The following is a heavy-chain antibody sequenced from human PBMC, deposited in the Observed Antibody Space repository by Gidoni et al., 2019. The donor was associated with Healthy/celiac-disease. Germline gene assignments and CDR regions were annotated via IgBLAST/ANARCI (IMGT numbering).Heavy chain of an antibody. J-gene: IGHJ4*02. D-gene: IGHD7-27*01. CDR1: GFTFSSYA. CDR2: IRASGGST. V-gene: IGHV3-23*01. Sequence: EVRLLESGGGSVQSGGSRRLSCEAWGFTFSSYAVGCVRQAPGKGREWVSAIRASGGSTYYADSVMGRFTISRYNSKNTLYLQRTSLRAEDTVVYYGAKGAGDIDYWGQGTLVTVSS. CDR3: AKGAGDIDY.